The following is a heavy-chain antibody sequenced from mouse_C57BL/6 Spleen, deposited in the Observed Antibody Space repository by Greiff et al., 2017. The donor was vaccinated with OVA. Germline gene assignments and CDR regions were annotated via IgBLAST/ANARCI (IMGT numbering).Heavy chain of an antibody. J-gene: IGHJ4*01. CDR1: GYTFTDYY. CDR3: ARAYYSNYLEAMDY. CDR2: INPYNGGT. Sequence: EVQLQQSGPVLVKPGASVKMSCKASGYTFTDYYMNWVKQSHGKSLEWIGVINPYNGGTSYNQKFKGKATLTVDKSSSTAYMELNSLTSEDSAVYYCARAYYSNYLEAMDYWGQGTSVTVSS. D-gene: IGHD2-5*01. V-gene: IGHV1-19*01.